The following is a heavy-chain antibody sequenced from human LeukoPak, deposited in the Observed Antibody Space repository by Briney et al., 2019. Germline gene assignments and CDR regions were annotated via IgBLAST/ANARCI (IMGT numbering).Heavy chain of an antibody. CDR2: IYHSGST. D-gene: IGHD3-10*01. Sequence: SETLSLTCTVSGYSICMGYYWGWIRQPPGKGLEWIGSIYHSGSTYYNPSLKSRVTKSVDTSKNPFSLKLSSVTAADTAVYSCARGQGFSNYFDYWGQGTLVTVSS. J-gene: IGHJ4*02. V-gene: IGHV4-38-2*02. CDR1: GYSICMGYY. CDR3: ARGQGFSNYFDY.